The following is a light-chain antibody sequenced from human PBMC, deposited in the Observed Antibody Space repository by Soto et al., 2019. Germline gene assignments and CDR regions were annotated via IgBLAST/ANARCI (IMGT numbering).Light chain of an antibody. V-gene: IGKV1-33*01. Sequence: DIQMTQSPSSLSASVGDRVTITCQASQDISNYLNWYQQKPGKAPKLLIYDASNLETGVPSRFSGSGTGTDFTFPSSSMPPAHIATFYCQQYDTHPPRFTFGPGTKVDIK. CDR3: QQYDTHPPRFT. CDR2: DAS. J-gene: IGKJ3*01. CDR1: QDISNY.